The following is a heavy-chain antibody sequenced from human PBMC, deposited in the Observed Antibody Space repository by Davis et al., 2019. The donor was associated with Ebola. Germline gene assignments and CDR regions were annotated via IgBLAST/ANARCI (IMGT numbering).Heavy chain of an antibody. J-gene: IGHJ4*02. V-gene: IGHV4-4*02. D-gene: IGHD3-9*01. CDR2: AYHSGAT. CDR3: ARWYFDILTGYQYFDY. CDR1: GDSISSRNW. Sequence: SETLSLTCAVSGDSISSRNWWSWVRQSAGKGLEWIGEAYHSGATNYNPSLKSRVTISRDTSKNQFSLRLSSVTAADTAVYYCARWYFDILTGYQYFDYWGQGTLVTVSS.